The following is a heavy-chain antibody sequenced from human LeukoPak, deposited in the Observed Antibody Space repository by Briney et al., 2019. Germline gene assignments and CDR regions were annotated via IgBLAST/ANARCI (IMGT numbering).Heavy chain of an antibody. Sequence: PGGSLRLSCVVSGISLSNYAMTWVRQAPGKGLEWVSYISERGGSTTYADSVKGRFTISRDTSLNTLYLQMNNLRGEDTAVYFCAKRGVAIRGILVIGYHQEAYHYDFWGQGVLVTVSS. J-gene: IGHJ4*02. D-gene: IGHD3-10*01. CDR3: AKRGVAIRGILVIGYHQEAYHYDF. CDR1: GISLSNYA. V-gene: IGHV3-23*01. CDR2: ISERGGST.